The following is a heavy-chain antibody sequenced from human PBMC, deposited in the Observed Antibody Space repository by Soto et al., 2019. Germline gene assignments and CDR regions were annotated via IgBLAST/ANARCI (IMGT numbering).Heavy chain of an antibody. CDR3: AGLVAAKDYYYGMDV. V-gene: IGHV1-69*12. CDR1: GGTFSSYA. J-gene: IGHJ6*02. CDR2: IIPIFGTA. D-gene: IGHD2-15*01. Sequence: QVQLVQSGAEVKKPGSSVKVSCKASGGTFSSYAISWVRQAPGQGLEWMGGIIPIFGTANYAKKFQGRVTITADESTRTAYMELSSLRSEDTAVYYCAGLVAAKDYYYGMDVWGQGTTVTVSS.